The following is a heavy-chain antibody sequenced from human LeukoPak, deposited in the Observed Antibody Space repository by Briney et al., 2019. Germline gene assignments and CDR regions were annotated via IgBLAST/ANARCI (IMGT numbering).Heavy chain of an antibody. Sequence: SQTLSLTCSVSGGSISSGGYYWSWIRQHPGKGLEWIGYIYYSGSTYYNPSLKSRVTISVDTSKNQFSLKLSSVTAADTAVYYCARGDKLTMVRGVPRTYFDYWGQGTLVTVSS. CDR3: ARGDKLTMVRGVPRTYFDY. V-gene: IGHV4-31*03. J-gene: IGHJ4*02. D-gene: IGHD3-10*01. CDR1: GGSISSGGYY. CDR2: IYYSGST.